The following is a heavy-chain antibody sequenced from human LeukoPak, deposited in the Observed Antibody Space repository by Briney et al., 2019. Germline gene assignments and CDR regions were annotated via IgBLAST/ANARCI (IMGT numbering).Heavy chain of an antibody. J-gene: IGHJ4*02. CDR1: GASIDSYY. D-gene: IGHD3-3*01. CDR2: IYYSGTT. Sequence: SETLSLTCTISGASIDSYYWSWIRQPPGKGLEWIGYIYYSGTTNYNPSLKRRVTISVDTSKNQFSMRLSSVTAADTAVYYCASGPRRAVGTLWNWGQGTLVTVSS. V-gene: IGHV4-59*12. CDR3: ASGPRRAVGTLWN.